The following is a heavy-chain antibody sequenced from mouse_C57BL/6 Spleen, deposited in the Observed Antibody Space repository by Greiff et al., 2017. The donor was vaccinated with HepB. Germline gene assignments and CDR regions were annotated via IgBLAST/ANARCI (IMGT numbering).Heavy chain of an antibody. Sequence: QVQLQQSGAELARPGASVKLSCKASGYTFTSYGISWVKQRTGQGLEWIGMIHPNSGSTNYNEKFKSKATLTVDKSSSTAYMQLSSLTSEDSAVYYCARYWDYWYFDVWGTGTTVTVSS. CDR3: ARYWDYWYFDV. J-gene: IGHJ1*03. D-gene: IGHD4-1*01. V-gene: IGHV1-81*01. CDR1: GYTFTSYG. CDR2: IHPNSGST.